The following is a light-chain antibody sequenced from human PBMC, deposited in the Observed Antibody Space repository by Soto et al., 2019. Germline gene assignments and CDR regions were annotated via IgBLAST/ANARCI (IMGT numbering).Light chain of an antibody. CDR1: SSDVGGYNY. Sequence: QSALTQPPSSSGSPGQSVTISCTGTSSDVGGYNYVSWYQQHPGKAPKLMIYDVSKRPSGVPDRLSGSKSGNTASLTASGLQAEDEADYYWSSYAGTHIVFGTGSKVTVL. CDR3: SSYAGTHIV. V-gene: IGLV2-8*01. CDR2: DVS. J-gene: IGLJ1*01.